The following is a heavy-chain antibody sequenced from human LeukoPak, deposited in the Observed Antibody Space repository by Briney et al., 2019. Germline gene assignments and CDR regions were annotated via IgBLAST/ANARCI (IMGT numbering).Heavy chain of an antibody. CDR3: SRAMTAVPVRGAFDL. CDR1: GYTFTSYY. Sequence: ASVKVSCKASGYTFTSYYMHWVRQAPGQGLEWMGRINPSGGSTSYAQKFQGRVTMTRDTSTSTVFMELSSLRSDDTAVYYCSRAMTAVPVRGAFDLWGQGTMVIVSS. CDR2: INPSGGST. V-gene: IGHV1-46*03. J-gene: IGHJ3*01. D-gene: IGHD2-21*02.